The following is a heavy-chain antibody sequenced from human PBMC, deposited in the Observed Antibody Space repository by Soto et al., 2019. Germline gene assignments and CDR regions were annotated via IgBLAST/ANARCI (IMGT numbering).Heavy chain of an antibody. CDR2: INPNGGT. CDR1: GYTLTDNY. V-gene: IGHV1-2*02. D-gene: IGHD3-22*01. CDR3: ARPVEEGSSGYYGY. J-gene: IGHJ4*02. Sequence: ASVKVSCKASGYTLTDNYMHWVRKAPGQGLEWMGWINPNGGTNYAQKFQGRVTMTRDTSISTAYMELSGLRSDDTAVYYCARPVEEGSSGYYGYWGQGTLVTVSS.